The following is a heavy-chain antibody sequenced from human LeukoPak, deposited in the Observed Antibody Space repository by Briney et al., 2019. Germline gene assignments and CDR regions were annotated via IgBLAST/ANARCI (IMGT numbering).Heavy chain of an antibody. V-gene: IGHV4-39*01. CDR1: GGSISSSSYY. CDR2: IYYSGST. D-gene: IGHD2-15*01. CDR3: AGPRXXXPAGVAAGFNY. Sequence: SETLSLTCTVSGGSISSSSYYWGWIRQPPGKGLEWIGSIYYSGSTYYNPSLKSRVTISVDTSKNQFSLKLSSVTAADTAVYYCAGPRXXXPAGVAAGFNYWGQGTLVTVXS. J-gene: IGHJ4*02.